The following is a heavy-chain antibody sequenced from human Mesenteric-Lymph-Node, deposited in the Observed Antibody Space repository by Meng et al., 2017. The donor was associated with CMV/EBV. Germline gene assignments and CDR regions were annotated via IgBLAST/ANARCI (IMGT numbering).Heavy chain of an antibody. Sequence: ASVKVSCKASGDTFTGYYVHWVRQAPGQGLEWMGWINPNSGGTNYAQKFQGRVTMTRDTSISTAYMELSRLRSDDTAVYYCARNWNTLTTFLGMDVWGQGTTVTVSS. CDR3: ARNWNTLTTFLGMDV. CDR1: GDTFTGYY. J-gene: IGHJ6*02. D-gene: IGHD4-11*01. CDR2: INPNSGGT. V-gene: IGHV1-2*02.